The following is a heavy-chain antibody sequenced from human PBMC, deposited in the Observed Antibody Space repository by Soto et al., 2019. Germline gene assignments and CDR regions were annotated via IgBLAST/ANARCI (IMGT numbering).Heavy chain of an antibody. Sequence: QVQLQESGPGLVKPSGTLSLTCAVSSGSISSRNWWSWVRQPPGKGLEWIGEIYQSGNTNYNPSLKSRVTIAVDKSKNQFSLNLSSVPAADTAVYSCASREFGVDAFDIWGQGTMVIVSS. V-gene: IGHV4-4*02. CDR3: ASREFGVDAFDI. CDR1: SGSISSRNW. D-gene: IGHD3-3*01. CDR2: IYQSGNT. J-gene: IGHJ3*02.